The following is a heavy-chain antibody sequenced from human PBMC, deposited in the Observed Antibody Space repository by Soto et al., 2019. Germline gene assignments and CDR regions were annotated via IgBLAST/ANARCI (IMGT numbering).Heavy chain of an antibody. V-gene: IGHV3-30*18. CDR2: ISYDGSNK. Sequence: GGSLRLSCAASGFTFSSYGMHWVRQAPGKGLEWVAVISYDGSNKYYADSVKGRFTISRDNSKNTLYLQMNSLRAEDTAVYYCAKDYYDSSGYPDYWGQGTLVTVSS. CDR3: AKDYYDSSGYPDY. J-gene: IGHJ4*02. CDR1: GFTFSSYG. D-gene: IGHD3-22*01.